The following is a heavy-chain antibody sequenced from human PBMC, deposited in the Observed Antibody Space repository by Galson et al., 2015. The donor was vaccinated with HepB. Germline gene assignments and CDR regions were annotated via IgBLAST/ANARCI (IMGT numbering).Heavy chain of an antibody. CDR1: GFTFSNYA. CDR2: ISASGDNI. D-gene: IGHD3-10*01. J-gene: IGHJ3*02. V-gene: IGHV3-23*01. Sequence: SLRLSCAASGFTFSNYAMSWVRQAPGKGLEWVSSISASGDNIYYADSVKGRFIISRDNPKNTLYLEMNNLRAEDTAVYYCARDSLVDYYRSGTLWAFGIWGRGTMVTVSS. CDR3: ARDSLVDYYRSGTLWAFGI.